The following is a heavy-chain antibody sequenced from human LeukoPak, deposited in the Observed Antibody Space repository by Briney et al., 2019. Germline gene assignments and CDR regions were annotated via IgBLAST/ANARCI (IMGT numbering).Heavy chain of an antibody. Sequence: ASAKVSCKASGYTVTSYAMHWVRQAPGQRLEWMGWINAGNGNTKYSQKFQGRVTITRDTSASTAYMELSSLRSEDTAVYYCARELVRGNWFDPWGQGTLVTVSS. CDR1: GYTVTSYA. CDR3: ARELVRGNWFDP. J-gene: IGHJ5*02. D-gene: IGHD3-10*01. CDR2: INAGNGNT. V-gene: IGHV1-3*01.